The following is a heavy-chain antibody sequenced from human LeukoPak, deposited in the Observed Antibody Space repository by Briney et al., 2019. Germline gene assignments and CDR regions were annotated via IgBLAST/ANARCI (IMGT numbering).Heavy chain of an antibody. CDR3: ARGGWSLGYCSSSSCLDWFDP. CDR1: IYTFTDYY. Sequence: ASVNVSCKSSIYTFTDYYMHWVRQAPGQGLEWMGWINPNSGGTNYAQKFQGRVTMTRDTSISTAYMELSRLRSDDTAVYYCARGGWSLGYCSSSSCLDWFDPWGQGTLVTVSS. D-gene: IGHD2-2*01. J-gene: IGHJ5*02. V-gene: IGHV1-2*02. CDR2: INPNSGGT.